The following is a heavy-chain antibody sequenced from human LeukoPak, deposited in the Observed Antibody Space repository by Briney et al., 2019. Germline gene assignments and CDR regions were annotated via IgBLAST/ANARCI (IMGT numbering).Heavy chain of an antibody. Sequence: SVKGRFTISRDNAKNSLYLQMDSLGPEDTAVYYCARGRYDTSGYYPYFDYWGQGTLVTVSS. J-gene: IGHJ4*02. CDR3: ARGRYDTSGYYPYFDY. V-gene: IGHV3-21*01. D-gene: IGHD3-22*01.